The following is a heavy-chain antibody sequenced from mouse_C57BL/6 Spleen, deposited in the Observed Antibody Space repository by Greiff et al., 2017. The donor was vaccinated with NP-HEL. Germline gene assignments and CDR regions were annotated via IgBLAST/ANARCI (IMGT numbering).Heavy chain of an antibody. J-gene: IGHJ1*03. CDR1: GFNIKDYY. CDR3: ARRDGNYEDWYFDV. Sequence: EVQLQQSGAELVKPGASVKLSCTASGFNIKDYYMHWVKQRTEQGLEWIGRIDPEDGETKHAPKFQGKATITADTSSNTAYLQLSSLTSEDTAVYYCARRDGNYEDWYFDVWGTGTTVTVSS. V-gene: IGHV14-2*01. CDR2: IDPEDGET. D-gene: IGHD2-1*01.